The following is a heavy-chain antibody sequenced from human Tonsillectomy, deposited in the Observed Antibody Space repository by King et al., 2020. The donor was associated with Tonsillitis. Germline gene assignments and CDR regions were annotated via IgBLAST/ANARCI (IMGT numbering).Heavy chain of an antibody. CDR2: IYYSGSI. CDR3: ARRGYSDPLFDY. V-gene: IGHV4-39*07. Sequence: QLQESGPGLVKPSETLSLTCTVSGGAISSRSYYWGWIRQPPGKGLQWIGSIYYSGSIYYNPSLQSRVTISVDTSKNQFSLKLSSVTAADTAVYYCARRGYSDPLFDYWGQGTLVTVSS. J-gene: IGHJ4*02. CDR1: GGAISSRSYY. D-gene: IGHD5-18*01.